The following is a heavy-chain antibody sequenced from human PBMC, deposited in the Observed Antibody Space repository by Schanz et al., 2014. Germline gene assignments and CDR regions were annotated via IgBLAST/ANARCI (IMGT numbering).Heavy chain of an antibody. Sequence: QVPLVESGGGVVQPGRSLRLSCVAPGFTFSSYDVFWVPQAPGKGLEWVAILWHDGSKKYYADSVKGRFTVSRDNSKNTLYLQLNSLRAEDTAVYYCARDFHGYGPHLDYWGQGSLVTVSS. CDR3: ARDFHGYGPHLDY. CDR1: GFTFSSYD. D-gene: IGHD5-12*01. CDR2: LWHDGSKK. V-gene: IGHV3-33*01. J-gene: IGHJ4*02.